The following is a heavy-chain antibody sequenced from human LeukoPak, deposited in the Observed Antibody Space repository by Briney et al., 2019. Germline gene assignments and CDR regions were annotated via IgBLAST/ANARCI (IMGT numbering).Heavy chain of an antibody. CDR2: INPNSGNT. CDR3: ARPTTVVTPGDGAFDI. Sequence: ASVKVSCKASGYTFTVYYMHWVRQAPGQGLEWMGWINPNSGNTNYAPKFQGRVTVTRDTSITTAYMELSRLRSDDTAVYYCARPTTVVTPGDGAFDIWGQGTMVTVSS. V-gene: IGHV1-2*02. CDR1: GYTFTVYY. D-gene: IGHD4-23*01. J-gene: IGHJ3*02.